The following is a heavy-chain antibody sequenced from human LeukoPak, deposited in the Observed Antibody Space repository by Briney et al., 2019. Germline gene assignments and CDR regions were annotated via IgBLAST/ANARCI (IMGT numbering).Heavy chain of an antibody. Sequence: SETLSLTCTVSGGSISSYYWSWIRQPPGKGLEWIGYIYYSGSTNYGPSLKSRVTISVDTSKNQFSLKLSSVTAADTAVYYCARGYAYCGGDCFYFDYWGKGTLVTVSS. CDR3: ARGYAYCGGDCFYFDY. J-gene: IGHJ4*02. V-gene: IGHV4-59*01. CDR1: GGSISSYY. CDR2: IYYSGST. D-gene: IGHD2-21*02.